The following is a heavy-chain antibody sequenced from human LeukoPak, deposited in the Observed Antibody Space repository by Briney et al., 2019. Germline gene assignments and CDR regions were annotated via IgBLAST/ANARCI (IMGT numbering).Heavy chain of an antibody. J-gene: IGHJ4*02. CDR3: ARATNYYDSSGYYSVTLAFDY. Sequence: SETLSLTCTVYGGSISSYYWSWIRQPPGKGLEWIGDIYYSGSTNYNPSLKSRVTISVDTSKNQFSLKLTSVTAADTAVYYCARATNYYDSSGYYSVTLAFDYWGQGTLVTVSS. V-gene: IGHV4-59*01. D-gene: IGHD3-22*01. CDR1: GGSISSYY. CDR2: IYYSGST.